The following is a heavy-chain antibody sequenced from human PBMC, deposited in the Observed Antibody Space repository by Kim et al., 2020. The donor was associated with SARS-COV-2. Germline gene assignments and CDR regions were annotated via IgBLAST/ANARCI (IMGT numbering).Heavy chain of an antibody. CDR1: GGSISSYY. CDR2: IYYSGST. CDR3: ARARYDFWSGYYTGIRIDY. J-gene: IGHJ4*02. D-gene: IGHD3-3*01. V-gene: IGHV4-59*01. Sequence: SETLSLTCTVSGGSISSYYWSWIRQPPGKGLEWIGYIYYSGSTNYNPSLKSRVTISVDTSKNQFSLKLSSVTAADTAVYYCARARYDFWSGYYTGIRIDYWGQGTLVTVSS.